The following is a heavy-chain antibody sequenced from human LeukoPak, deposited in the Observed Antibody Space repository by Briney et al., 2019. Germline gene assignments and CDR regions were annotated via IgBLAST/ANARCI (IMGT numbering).Heavy chain of an antibody. V-gene: IGHV4-39*01. CDR3: ARHPPRSSPFDY. Sequence: SETLSLTCTVSGGSISSSSYYWGWIRQPPGKGLEWIGSVYYSGSTYYNPSLKSRVTISVDTSKNQFSLKLSSVTAADTAVYYCARHPPRSSPFDYWGQGTLVTVSS. J-gene: IGHJ4*02. CDR2: VYYSGST. CDR1: GGSISSSSYY.